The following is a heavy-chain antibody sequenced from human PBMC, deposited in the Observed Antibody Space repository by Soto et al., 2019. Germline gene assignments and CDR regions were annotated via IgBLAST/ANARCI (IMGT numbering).Heavy chain of an antibody. V-gene: IGHV4-59*01. CDR2: IYYSGST. CDR3: AREVKRYFAV. D-gene: IGHD3-9*01. Sequence: PSEALSLTCTVSGGSISSYDWSWIRQPPGKGLEWIGYIYYSGSTNYNPSLKSRVTISVDTSKNQFSLKLSSVTAADTAVYYCAREVKRYFAVWGQGTLVTVSS. CDR1: GGSISSYD. J-gene: IGHJ4*02.